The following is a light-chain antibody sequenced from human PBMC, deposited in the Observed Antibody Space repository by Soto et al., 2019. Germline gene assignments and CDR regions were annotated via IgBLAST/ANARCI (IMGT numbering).Light chain of an antibody. V-gene: IGKV1-5*03. CDR1: QSISSW. Sequence: DIQMTQSPSTLSASVGDRVTITCRASQSISSWLAWYQQKPGKAPKLLIYKASSLESGVSSRFSSSGSGTEFTLTISSLQPDDFATYYCQQYNSYSETFGQGTKLEIK. CDR3: QQYNSYSET. J-gene: IGKJ2*01. CDR2: KAS.